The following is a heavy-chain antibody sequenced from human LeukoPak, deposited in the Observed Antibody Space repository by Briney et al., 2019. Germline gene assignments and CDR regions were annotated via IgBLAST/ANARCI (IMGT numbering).Heavy chain of an antibody. V-gene: IGHV3-23*01. CDR2: ISGSGGST. D-gene: IGHD3-10*01. Sequence: PGGSLRLSCAASGFTFSNYAMSWVRQAPGKGLEWVSAISGSGGSTYYADSVKGRFTISRDNSKNTLYLQMNSLRAEDTAVYYCAKDGEEDYLSLGYYYYMVVWGKGTTVTVSS. J-gene: IGHJ6*03. CDR3: AKDGEEDYLSLGYYYYMVV. CDR1: GFTFSNYA.